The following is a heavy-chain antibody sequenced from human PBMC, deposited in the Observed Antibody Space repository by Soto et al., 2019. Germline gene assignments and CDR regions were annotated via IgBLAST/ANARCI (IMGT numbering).Heavy chain of an antibody. CDR2: IYYSGST. V-gene: IGHV4-59*01. CDR1: GGSISSYY. D-gene: IGHD4-17*01. CDR3: ARRYGEKFDY. Sequence: QVQLQESGPGLVKPSETLSLTCTDSGGSISSYYWSWIRQPPGKGLEWIGYIYYSGSTNYNPSLKSRVTISVDTSKNQFSLKLSSVTAADTAVYYCARRYGEKFDYWGQGTLVTVSS. J-gene: IGHJ4*02.